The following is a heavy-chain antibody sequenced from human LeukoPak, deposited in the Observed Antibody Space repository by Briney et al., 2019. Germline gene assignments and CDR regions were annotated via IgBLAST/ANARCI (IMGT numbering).Heavy chain of an antibody. V-gene: IGHV3-23*01. Sequence: SGGSLRLSCGASGFTFSSFAMSWVRQAPGKGLGWVSGVGAGGSTYYADSVKGRFTISRDNSKNTLYLQMNSLRAEDTAIYYCAKKYSNTWSSFDYWGQGTLVTVSS. CDR1: GFTFSSFA. CDR3: AKKYSNTWSSFDY. CDR2: VGAGGST. D-gene: IGHD6-13*01. J-gene: IGHJ4*02.